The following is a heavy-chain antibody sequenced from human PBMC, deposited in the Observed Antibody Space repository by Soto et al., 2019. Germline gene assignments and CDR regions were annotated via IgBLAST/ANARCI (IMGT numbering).Heavy chain of an antibody. CDR1: GFTFSSYW. CDR3: AKGHSVAADPLYYYYGMDV. V-gene: IGHV3-74*01. J-gene: IGHJ6*02. CDR2: INSDGSST. Sequence: GGSLRLSCAASGFTFSSYWVHWVRQAPGKGLVWVSRINSDGSSTSYADSVKGRITISRDNAKNTLYLQMNSLIAEDTAVYYCAKGHSVAADPLYYYYGMDVWGQGTTVTVSS. D-gene: IGHD2-15*01.